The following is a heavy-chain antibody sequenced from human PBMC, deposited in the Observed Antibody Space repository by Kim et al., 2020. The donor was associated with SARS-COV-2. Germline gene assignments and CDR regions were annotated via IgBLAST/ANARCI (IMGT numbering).Heavy chain of an antibody. V-gene: IGHV3-23*01. CDR3: ANALRQLSMALDY. J-gene: IGHJ4*02. Sequence: YADAVNGRFTISRDNSKNMLYLQTNSLRAEDTALYYCANALRQLSMALDYWGQGTLVTVSS. D-gene: IGHD3-10*01.